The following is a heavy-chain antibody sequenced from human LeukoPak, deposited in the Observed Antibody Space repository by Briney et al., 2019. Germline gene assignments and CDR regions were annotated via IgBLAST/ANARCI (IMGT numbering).Heavy chain of an antibody. J-gene: IGHJ4*02. CDR2: IWYDGSNK. CDR1: GFTFSGYG. D-gene: IGHD6-13*01. V-gene: IGHV3-33*01. CDR3: ARAQYSSSWYEGFDY. Sequence: PGRSLRLSCAASGFTFSGYGMHWVRQAPGKGLEWVAVIWYDGSNKYYADSVKGRFTISRDNSKNTLYLQMDSLRAEDTAVYYCARAQYSSSWYEGFDYWGQGTLVTVSS.